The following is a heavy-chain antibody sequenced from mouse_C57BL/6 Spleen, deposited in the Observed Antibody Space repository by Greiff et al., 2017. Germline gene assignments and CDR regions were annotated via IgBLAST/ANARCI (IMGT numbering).Heavy chain of an antibody. V-gene: IGHV1-55*01. J-gene: IGHJ2*01. D-gene: IGHD2-2*01. CDR3: ARSFGYYFDY. CDR1: GYTFTSYW. CDR2: IYPGSGST. Sequence: QVHVKQPGAELVKPGASVKMSCKASGYTFTSYWITWVKPRPGQGLEWIGDIYPGSGSTNYNEKFKSKATLTVDTSSSTAYMQLSSLTSEDSAVDYCARSFGYYFDYWGQGTTLTVSS.